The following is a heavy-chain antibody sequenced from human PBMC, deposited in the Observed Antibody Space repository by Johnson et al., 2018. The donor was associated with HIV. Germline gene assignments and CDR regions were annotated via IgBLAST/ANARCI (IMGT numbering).Heavy chain of an antibody. CDR3: ARERGYFGNPAFDI. J-gene: IGHJ3*02. CDR2: LSYDGSNK. CDR1: GFTFSSYA. Sequence: QEKLVESGGGLVQPGGSLRLSCAASGFTFSSYAMHWVRQAPGKGLEWVAVLSYDGSNKFYADSVKGRFTISRDNSKNTLYLQMNSLRTEDTAMYYCARERGYFGNPAFDIWGQGTMVTVSS. V-gene: IGHV3-30-3*01. D-gene: IGHD4-23*01.